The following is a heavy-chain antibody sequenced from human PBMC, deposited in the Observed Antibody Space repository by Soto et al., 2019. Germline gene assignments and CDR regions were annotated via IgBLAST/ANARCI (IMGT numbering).Heavy chain of an antibody. D-gene: IGHD2-2*01. CDR1: GESFSDYY. Sequence: QVQLQQWGAGLLKPSETLSLTCAVYGESFSDYYWSWIRQPPGKGLEWIGEVNHSGSTNYNPSLKRRVTISVDTSKDQFSLKLSSVTAADTAVYYCASRVVTVGPFHYWGQGTLVTVSS. CDR2: VNHSGST. V-gene: IGHV4-34*01. J-gene: IGHJ4*02. CDR3: ASRVVTVGPFHY.